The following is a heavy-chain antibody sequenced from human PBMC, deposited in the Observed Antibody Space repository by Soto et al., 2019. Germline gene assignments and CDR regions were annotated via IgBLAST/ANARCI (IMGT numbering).Heavy chain of an antibody. CDR3: ARRDSSGTYDAFDI. V-gene: IGHV3-21*05. CDR1: GFTLSSYS. CDR2: ISSSSSYT. J-gene: IGHJ3*02. D-gene: IGHD6-19*01. Sequence: PGGSLRLSCAASGFTLSSYSMNWVRQAPGKGLEWVSYISSSSSYTNYADSVKGRFTISRDNAKNSLYLQMNSLRAEDTAVYYCARRDSSGTYDAFDIWGQGTMVTVSS.